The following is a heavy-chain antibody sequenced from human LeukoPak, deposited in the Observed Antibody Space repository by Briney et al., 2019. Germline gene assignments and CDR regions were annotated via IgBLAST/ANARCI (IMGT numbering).Heavy chain of an antibody. V-gene: IGHV3-23*01. CDR1: GFTFSSYA. CDR3: AKIPKGGYFDS. CDR2: ISGSGGST. D-gene: IGHD2-2*01. Sequence: GGSLRLSCAASGFTFSSYAMSWVRQAPGKGLEWVSAISGSGGSTYYADSVKGRFTISRDSSKNTLSLQMNGLRAEDTAVYYCAKIPKGGYFDSWGQGTLVTVSS. J-gene: IGHJ4*02.